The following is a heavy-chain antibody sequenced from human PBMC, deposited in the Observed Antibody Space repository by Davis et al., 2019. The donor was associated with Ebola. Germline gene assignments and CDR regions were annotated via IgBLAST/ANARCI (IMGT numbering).Heavy chain of an antibody. Sequence: ASVKVSCKASVYTFTGYYMHWVRQAPGQGLEWMGWINPNSGGTNYAQQFQGRVTMTRDTSISTAYMELSRLRSDDTAVYYCARDRPAAIRSVNWFDPWGQGTLVTVSS. CDR3: ARDRPAAIRSVNWFDP. CDR2: INPNSGGT. J-gene: IGHJ5*02. D-gene: IGHD2-2*02. V-gene: IGHV1-2*02. CDR1: VYTFTGYY.